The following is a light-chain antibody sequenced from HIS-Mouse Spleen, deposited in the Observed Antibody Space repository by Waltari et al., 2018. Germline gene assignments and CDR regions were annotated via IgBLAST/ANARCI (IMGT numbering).Light chain of an antibody. Sequence: QSALTQPASVSGSLGQSITLSCTGTRSDVGGYNYFSWYQQHPGKAPKLMIYEVSNRPSGVSNRFSGSKSGNTASLTISGLQAEDEADYYCSSYTSSSTFYVFGTGTKVTVL. CDR1: RSDVGGYNY. CDR3: SSYTSSSTFYV. CDR2: EVS. J-gene: IGLJ1*01. V-gene: IGLV2-14*01.